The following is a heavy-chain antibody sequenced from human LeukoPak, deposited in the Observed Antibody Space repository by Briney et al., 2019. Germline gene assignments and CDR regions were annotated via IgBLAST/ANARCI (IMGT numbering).Heavy chain of an antibody. Sequence: GRSLRLSCAASGFTFSSYGMHWVRQAPGKGLEWVAVIWYDGSNKYYADSVKGRFTISRDNSKNTLYLQMNSLRAEDTAVYYCARDGGYCSSTSRYEFDYWGQGTLVTVSS. D-gene: IGHD2-2*01. CDR3: ARDGGYCSSTSRYEFDY. V-gene: IGHV3-33*01. CDR1: GFTFSSYG. J-gene: IGHJ4*02. CDR2: IWYDGSNK.